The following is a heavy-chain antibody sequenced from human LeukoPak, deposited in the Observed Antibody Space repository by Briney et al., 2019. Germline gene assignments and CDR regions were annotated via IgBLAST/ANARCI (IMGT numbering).Heavy chain of an antibody. CDR2: ISYDGSNK. CDR3: AKDKAPYYDSSGYYFDY. Sequence: GRSLRLSCAASGFTFSSYAMRWVRQAPGKGLEWVAVISYDGSNKYYADSVKGRFTISRDNAKNSLYLQMNSLRAEDTALYYCAKDKAPYYDSSGYYFDYWGQGTLVTVSS. V-gene: IGHV3-30-3*01. J-gene: IGHJ4*02. CDR1: GFTFSSYA. D-gene: IGHD3-22*01.